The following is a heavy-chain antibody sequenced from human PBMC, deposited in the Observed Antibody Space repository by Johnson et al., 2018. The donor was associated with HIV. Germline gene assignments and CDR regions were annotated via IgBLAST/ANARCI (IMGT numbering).Heavy chain of an antibody. V-gene: IGHV3-23*01. CDR2: ISGSGGGT. CDR3: ARARMTTVTNDAFDI. Sequence: VQLMESGGGLVQPGGSLRLSCAASGFTFNIFAMSWVRQAPGKGLEWVSGISGSGGGTYYADSVKGRFTIARDNSKNTLYLQMNSLRAEDTAVYYCARARMTTVTNDAFDIWGQGTMVTVSS. D-gene: IGHD4-17*01. CDR1: GFTFNIFA. J-gene: IGHJ3*02.